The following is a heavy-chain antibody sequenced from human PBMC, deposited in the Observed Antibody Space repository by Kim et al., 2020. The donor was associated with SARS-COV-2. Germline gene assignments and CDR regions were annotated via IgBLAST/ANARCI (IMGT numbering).Heavy chain of an antibody. CDR2: ISTTSTYM. CDR1: GFSFSTYN. Sequence: GGSLRLSCAASGFSFSTYNMNWVRQAPGKGLEWISSISTTSTYMYYADSVKGRFTISRDNAKNSLYLQMNSLRAEDTAVYYCAPSMTTSWKGWFDPWGQGTLITFSS. D-gene: IGHD4-17*01. V-gene: IGHV3-21*01. J-gene: IGHJ5*02. CDR3: APSMTTSWKGWFDP.